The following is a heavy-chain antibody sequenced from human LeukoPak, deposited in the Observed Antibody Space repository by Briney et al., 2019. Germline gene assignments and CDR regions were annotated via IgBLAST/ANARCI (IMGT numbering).Heavy chain of an antibody. Sequence: NALETLSLTCTVSGGSISSSSYYWGWIRQPPGKGLEWIGSIYYSGSTYYNPSLKSRVTISVDTSKNQFSLKLSSVTAADTAVYYCARQSSSSWNWFDPWGQGTLVTVSS. D-gene: IGHD6-13*01. J-gene: IGHJ5*02. V-gene: IGHV4-39*01. CDR2: IYYSGST. CDR3: ARQSSSSWNWFDP. CDR1: GGSISSSSYY.